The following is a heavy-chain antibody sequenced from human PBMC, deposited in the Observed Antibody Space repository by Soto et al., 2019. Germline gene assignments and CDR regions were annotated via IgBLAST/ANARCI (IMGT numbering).Heavy chain of an antibody. D-gene: IGHD3-10*01. CDR2: IPYDGSNK. V-gene: IGHV3-30*18. CDR3: AKRVVGDGWAPGY. CDR1: GFTFSDYA. J-gene: IGHJ4*02. Sequence: QVQLVESGGGVVQPGRSLRLSCAASGFTFSDYAMHWVRQPPGKGLEWVAAIPYDGSNKYYADSVKGRFTISRDNSKNTLYLQMNSLRAEDTAVYYCAKRVVGDGWAPGYWGQGTLVTVSS.